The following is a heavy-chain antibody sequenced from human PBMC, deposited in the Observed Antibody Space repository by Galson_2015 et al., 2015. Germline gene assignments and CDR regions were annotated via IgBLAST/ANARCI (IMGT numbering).Heavy chain of an antibody. J-gene: IGHJ3*02. CDR3: ARGLFQLYSVDAFDI. Sequence: SVKVSCKASGYTFTGYYIHWVRQAPGQGLEWMGRINPNSGGTNFAQKFQGRVTTTRDTSINTAYLEVGRLRPDDTAVYYCARGLFQLYSVDAFDIWGQGTMVTVSS. D-gene: IGHD2-15*01. CDR1: GYTFTGYY. CDR2: INPNSGGT. V-gene: IGHV1-2*06.